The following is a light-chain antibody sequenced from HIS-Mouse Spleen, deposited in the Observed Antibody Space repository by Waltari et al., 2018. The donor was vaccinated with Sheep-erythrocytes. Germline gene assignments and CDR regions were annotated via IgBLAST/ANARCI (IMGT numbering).Light chain of an antibody. J-gene: IGLJ1*01. CDR1: SSDVGGSTY. CDR3: CSYAGSYNHV. V-gene: IGLV2-11*02. Sequence: QSALTQPPSVSGSPGQSVTISCPGTSSDVGGSTYVAWYQQDPAKAPKLMIYDVSKRPSGVPDRFSGSKSGNTASLTISGLQAEDEADYYCCSYAGSYNHVFATGTKVTVL. CDR2: DVS.